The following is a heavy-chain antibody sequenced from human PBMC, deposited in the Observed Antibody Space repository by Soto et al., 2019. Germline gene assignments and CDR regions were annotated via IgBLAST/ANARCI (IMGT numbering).Heavy chain of an antibody. CDR1: GDSVSRNIAA. CDR2: TYYRSKWYN. V-gene: IGHV6-1*01. Sequence: SQTLSLTCAISGDSVSRNIAAWDWIRQSPSRGLEWLGRTYYRSKWYNDYAVSVKSRITINPDTSKNQFSLQLNSVTPEDTAVYYCARDGAYSSSSRSGWFDPWGQGTLVTVSS. D-gene: IGHD6-6*01. CDR3: ARDGAYSSSSRSGWFDP. J-gene: IGHJ5*02.